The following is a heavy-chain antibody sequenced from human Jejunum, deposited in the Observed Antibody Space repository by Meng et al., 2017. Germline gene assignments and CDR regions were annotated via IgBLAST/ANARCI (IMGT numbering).Heavy chain of an antibody. D-gene: IGHD4-11*01. J-gene: IGHJ4*02. CDR1: GGSISDYY. CDR3: ARGNEYSNYGADF. CDR2: INDSGST. V-gene: IGHV4-34*01. Sequence: VKLQQWGAGLLKPSETLSLTCAVYGGSISDYYWTWIRQPPGKGREWIGEINDSGSTNYNPSLKSRVTISVDTSKSQFYLRVSSVTAADTAVYYCARGNEYSNYGADFWGQGTLVTVSS.